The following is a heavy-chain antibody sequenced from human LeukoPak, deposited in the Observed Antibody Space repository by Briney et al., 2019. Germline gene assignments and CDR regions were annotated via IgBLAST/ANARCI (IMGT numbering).Heavy chain of an antibody. CDR1: GFTFSRYT. V-gene: IGHV3-48*01. Sequence: GGSLRLSCAASGFTFSRYTMNWVRQAPGKGLEWVSYISSSSSTIYSADSVKGRFTISRDNAKNSLYLQMNSLRAEDTAVYYCARISYYFEYWGQGTLVTVSS. CDR2: ISSSSSTI. J-gene: IGHJ4*02. CDR3: ARISYYFEY.